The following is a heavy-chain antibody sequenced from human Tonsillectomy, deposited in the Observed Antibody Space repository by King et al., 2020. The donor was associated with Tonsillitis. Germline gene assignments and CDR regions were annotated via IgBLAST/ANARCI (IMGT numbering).Heavy chain of an antibody. J-gene: IGHJ5*02. D-gene: IGHD2-2*01. CDR1: DYTFSSFG. V-gene: IGHV1-18*01. CDR2: ISIYNGNT. CDR3: AEVIGYCSSSSCYYWFDT. Sequence: QLVQSGAEVKKPGASVKVSCKGSDYTFSSFGITWVRQAPGQGLEWMGWISIYNGNTTYVQKFQGRVTMTTDTPTSTAYMELRSLRSDDTAVYYCAEVIGYCSSSSCYYWFDTWGQGTLVTVSS.